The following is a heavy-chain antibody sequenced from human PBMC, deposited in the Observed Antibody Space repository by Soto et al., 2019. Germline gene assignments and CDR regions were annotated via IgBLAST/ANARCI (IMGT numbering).Heavy chain of an antibody. V-gene: IGHV3-74*01. J-gene: IGHJ4*02. CDR2: INSAGSST. CDR1: GFTFSGYW. CDR3: ARGGGYSYGANDY. Sequence: EVQLVESGGGLVQPGGSLRLSCAASGFTFSGYWMHWVRQAPGKGLVCVSRINSAGSSTTYADSVKGRFTISRDNAKNTLYLQMNSLRAEDTAVYYCARGGGYSYGANDYWGQGTLVTVSS. D-gene: IGHD5-18*01.